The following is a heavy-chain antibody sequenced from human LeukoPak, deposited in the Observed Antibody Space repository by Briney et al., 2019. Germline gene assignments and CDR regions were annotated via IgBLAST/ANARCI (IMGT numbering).Heavy chain of an antibody. CDR3: ARDGPQAGLYFDY. V-gene: IGHV3-7*05. CDR1: GFRFSDFW. J-gene: IGHJ4*02. CDR2: INQDGSEK. Sequence: GGPLRLSCAPSGFRFSDFWMNWVRQAPGKGLEWVASINQDGSEKYYVDSVKGRFTISRDNAKNSLYLQMNSLTADDTAVYYCARDGPQAGLYFDYWGQGTLVTVSS. D-gene: IGHD6-19*01.